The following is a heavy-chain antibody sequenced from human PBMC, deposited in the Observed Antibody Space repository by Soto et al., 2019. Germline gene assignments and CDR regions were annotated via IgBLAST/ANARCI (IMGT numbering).Heavy chain of an antibody. J-gene: IGHJ4*02. CDR3: MNYNGGWEY. Sequence: QLQLQESGPGLVQPSETLSLTCTVSGVSITSSGYYWGWVRQPPGKGLEWIGMISYSGRTYYSPSLKSRVTISAGTSKNQLSLCLSSVTAADAAVFHCMNYNGGWEYWGQGTLVTVSS. D-gene: IGHD2-8*01. CDR1: GVSITSSGYY. V-gene: IGHV4-39*01. CDR2: ISYSGRT.